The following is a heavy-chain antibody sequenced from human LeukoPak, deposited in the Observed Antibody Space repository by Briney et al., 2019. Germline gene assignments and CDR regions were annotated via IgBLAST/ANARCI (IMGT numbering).Heavy chain of an antibody. D-gene: IGHD4-11*01. Sequence: ASVTVSCTGSGYNFSSYWIAWVRQMPGKGLEWMGIIYPGDSDTRYSPSFQGQVTISADKSISTAYLQWSSPKASDTAMYYCAIMTTVNNRDMDVWGQGTTVTVSS. J-gene: IGHJ6*02. CDR1: GYNFSSYW. CDR2: IYPGDSDT. CDR3: AIMTTVNNRDMDV. V-gene: IGHV5-51*01.